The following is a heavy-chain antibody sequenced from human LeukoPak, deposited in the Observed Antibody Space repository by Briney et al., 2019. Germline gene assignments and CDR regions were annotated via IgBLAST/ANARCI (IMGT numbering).Heavy chain of an antibody. CDR2: ISSSSSYI. CDR1: GFTFSSYG. CDR3: ARSKGSSFRSPFDY. J-gene: IGHJ4*02. Sequence: PGGSLRLSCAASGFTFSSYGMNWVRQAPGKGLEWVSSISSSSSYIYYADSVKGRFTISRDNAKNSLYLQMNSLRAEDTAVYYCARSKGSSFRSPFDYWGQGTLVTVSS. D-gene: IGHD6-6*01. V-gene: IGHV3-21*01.